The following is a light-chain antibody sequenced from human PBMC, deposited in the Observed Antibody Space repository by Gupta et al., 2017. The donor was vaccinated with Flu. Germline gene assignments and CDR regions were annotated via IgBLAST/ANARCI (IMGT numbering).Light chain of an antibody. CDR3: QQSNNTPRT. J-gene: IGKJ1*01. V-gene: IGKV1-39*01. CDR2: AAS. CDR1: QSISSY. Sequence: DIKMTQSPSSLSASVGDRVTITCRASQSISSYLNWYQQKPGKAPKLLIYAASSLESGVPSRFSGSGSGTDFTLTISSLQPEDFATYYCQQSNNTPRTFGQGTKVEIK.